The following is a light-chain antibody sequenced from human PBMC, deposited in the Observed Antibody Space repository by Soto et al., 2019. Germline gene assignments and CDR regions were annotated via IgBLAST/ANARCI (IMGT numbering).Light chain of an antibody. CDR1: QNINNY. Sequence: DIQMTQSPSSLSASVGDRVTITCQASQNINNYLNWYQQKPGRAPKLLIYDASNLEAGVPSRFRGSGSGTDFTLTISCLQSEDFATYYCQQYYSYPRTFGQGTKV. V-gene: IGKV1-33*01. J-gene: IGKJ1*01. CDR2: DAS. CDR3: QQYYSYPRT.